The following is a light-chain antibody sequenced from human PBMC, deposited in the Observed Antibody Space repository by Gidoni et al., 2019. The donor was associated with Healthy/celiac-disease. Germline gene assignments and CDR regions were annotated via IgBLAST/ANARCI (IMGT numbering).Light chain of an antibody. CDR2: EVS. CDR3: SSYAGSNNPVV. V-gene: IGLV2-8*01. J-gene: IGLJ2*01. CDR1: SSDVGGYNY. Sequence: QSALTKPPSASGSPGQSVTISCTGTSSDVGGYNYVSWYQQHPGKAPKLMIYEVSQRPSGVPDRFSGSKSGNTASLTVSGLQAEDEADYYCSSYAGSNNPVVFGGGTKLTVL.